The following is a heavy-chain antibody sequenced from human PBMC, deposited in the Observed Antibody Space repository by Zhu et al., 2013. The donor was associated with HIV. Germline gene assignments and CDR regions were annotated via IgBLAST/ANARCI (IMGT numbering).Heavy chain of an antibody. CDR1: GGSISSSSYY. Sequence: QVQLQESGPRLVKPSETLSLTCTVSGGSISSSSYYWGWIRQPPGKGLEWIGNVYYSGSTYYNPSLKSRVTISVDTSKNQFSLRLSSVTAADTAVYYCARDGYNPIDYWGQGTLVTVSS. D-gene: IGHD5-12*01. V-gene: IGHV4-39*07. CDR3: ARDGYNPIDY. CDR2: VYYSGST. J-gene: IGHJ4*02.